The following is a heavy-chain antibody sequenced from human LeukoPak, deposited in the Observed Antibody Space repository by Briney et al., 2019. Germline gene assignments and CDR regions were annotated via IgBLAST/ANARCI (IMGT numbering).Heavy chain of an antibody. J-gene: IGHJ4*02. CDR2: ISGHNGNT. D-gene: IGHD4-17*01. Sequence: GASVKVSCKASGCSFNKFGISWVRQAPGRGLEWMGWISGHNGNTDSAQKFQDRVTMSTDNSMSTAYLELRSLRSDDTAVYFCVRVGSAYGDPLEFDFWGQGTLVTVSS. V-gene: IGHV1-18*01. CDR3: VRVGSAYGDPLEFDF. CDR1: GCSFNKFG.